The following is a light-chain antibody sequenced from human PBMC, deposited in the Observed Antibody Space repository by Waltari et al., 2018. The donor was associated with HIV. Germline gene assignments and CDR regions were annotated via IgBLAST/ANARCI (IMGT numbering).Light chain of an antibody. J-gene: IGLJ1*01. CDR3: CSCPRSGIRYV. CDR2: EVT. V-gene: IGLV2-23*02. Sequence: QSALTQPASVSGSPGQSITISCTGTSSTVGSDDIVSWYQQHQGEAPKLIIYEVTKRPSGVSNRFSGSKSGNTASLTISGLQAEDEADYYCCSCPRSGIRYVFGTGTKVTVL. CDR1: SSTVGSDDI.